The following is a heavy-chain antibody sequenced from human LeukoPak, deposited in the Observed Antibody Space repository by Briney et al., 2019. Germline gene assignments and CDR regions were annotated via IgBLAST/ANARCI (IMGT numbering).Heavy chain of an antibody. V-gene: IGHV1-69*05. CDR1: GGTFSSYA. Sequence: SVKVSCEASGGTFSSYAISWVRQAPGQGLEWMGGIIPIFGTANYAQKFQGRVTITTDESTSTAYMELSSLRSEDTAVYYCARDRGYGWGVFDYWGQGTLVTVSS. CDR3: ARDRGYGWGVFDY. D-gene: IGHD5-12*01. J-gene: IGHJ4*02. CDR2: IIPIFGTA.